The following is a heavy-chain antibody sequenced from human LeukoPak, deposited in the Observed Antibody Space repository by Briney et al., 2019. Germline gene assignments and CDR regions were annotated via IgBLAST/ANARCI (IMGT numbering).Heavy chain of an antibody. CDR3: ATVLDGYNSARLGFDY. V-gene: IGHV4-59*01. CDR2: IYYSGYT. J-gene: IGHJ4*02. CDR1: GGSISSYY. Sequence: PSETLSLTCTVSGGSISSYYGSWIRQPPGKGLKWVGNIYYSGYTTYSPSLRSRVTISVDTSKTQFSLKLSSVTAEDTAVYYCATVLDGYNSARLGFDYWGQGTLVTVSS. D-gene: IGHD5-24*01.